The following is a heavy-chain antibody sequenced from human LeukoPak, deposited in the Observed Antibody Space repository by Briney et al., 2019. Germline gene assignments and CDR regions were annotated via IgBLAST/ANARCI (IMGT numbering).Heavy chain of an antibody. CDR3: AGLAYCSSTSCYGFDP. V-gene: IGHV1-8*03. D-gene: IGHD2-2*01. CDR2: MNPNSGNT. Sequence: ASVKVSCKASGYTFTSYDINWVRQATGQGLEWMGWMNPNSGNTGYAQKFQGRVTITRNTSISTAYMELSSLRPEDTAVYYCAGLAYCSSTSCYGFDPWGQGTLVTVSS. J-gene: IGHJ5*02. CDR1: GYTFTSYD.